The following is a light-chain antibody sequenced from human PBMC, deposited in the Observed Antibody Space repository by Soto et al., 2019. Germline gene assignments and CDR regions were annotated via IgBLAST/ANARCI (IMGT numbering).Light chain of an antibody. CDR2: DAS. J-gene: IGKJ4*01. Sequence: EIVLTQSPATLSLSPGERATLSCRASQSVSSYLAWYQQKPGQAPRLLIYDASNRATGIPARFSGSGSGTDFTLTISSLETEDFAVYYCQQRSNWPPRLTFGGGTEVDIK. CDR3: QQRSNWPPRLT. V-gene: IGKV3-11*01. CDR1: QSVSSY.